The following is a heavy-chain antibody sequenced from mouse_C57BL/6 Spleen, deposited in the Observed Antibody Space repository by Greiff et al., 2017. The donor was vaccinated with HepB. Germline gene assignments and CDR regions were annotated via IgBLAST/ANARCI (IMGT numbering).Heavy chain of an antibody. V-gene: IGHV5-17*01. CDR2: ISSGSSTI. Sequence: DVMLVESGGGLVKPGGSLKLSCAASGFTFSDYGMHWVRQAPEKGLEWVAYISSGSSTIYYADTVKGRFTISRDNAKNTLFLQMTSLRSEDTAMYYCASKGVSYWYFDVGGTGTTVTVSS. J-gene: IGHJ1*03. CDR3: ASKGVSYWYFDV. CDR1: GFTFSDYG. D-gene: IGHD2-1*01.